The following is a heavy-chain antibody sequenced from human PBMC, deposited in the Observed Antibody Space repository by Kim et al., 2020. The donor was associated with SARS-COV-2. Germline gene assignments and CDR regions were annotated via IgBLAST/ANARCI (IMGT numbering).Heavy chain of an antibody. V-gene: IGHV3-23*01. CDR2: ISGSGGST. Sequence: GGSLRLSCAASGFTFSSYAMSWVRQAPGKGLEWVSAISGSGGSTYYADSVKGRFTISRDNSKNTLYLQMNSLRAEDTAVYYCAKKASPKAARVTMVRGAYAGDFQHWGQGTLVTVSS. J-gene: IGHJ1*01. D-gene: IGHD3-10*01. CDR3: AKKASPKAARVTMVRGAYAGDFQH. CDR1: GFTFSSYA.